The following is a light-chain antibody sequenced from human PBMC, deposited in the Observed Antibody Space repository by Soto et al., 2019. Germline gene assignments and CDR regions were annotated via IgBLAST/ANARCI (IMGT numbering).Light chain of an antibody. CDR2: LTS. CDR3: QQYNNWPLT. J-gene: IGKJ4*01. V-gene: IGKV3-15*01. Sequence: EVVMTQSPATLSVSPGDRVTLSCRASQSVSGNLAWYQQKPGQTPRLLIYLTSTRATGIPARFSGSGSGTEFTLTISSLQSEDLAFYYCQQYNNWPLTFGGGTKVEI. CDR1: QSVSGN.